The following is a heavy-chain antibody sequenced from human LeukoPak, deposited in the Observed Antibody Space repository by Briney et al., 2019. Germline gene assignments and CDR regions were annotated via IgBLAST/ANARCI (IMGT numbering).Heavy chain of an antibody. CDR2: IKSKTDGGTT. Sequence: GGSLRLSCAASGFTFSNAWMSWVRQAPGKGLEWVGRIKSKTDGGTTDYAAPVKGRFTISRDDSKNTLYLQMNSLKTEDTAVYYCIGGYTSITIFGVAENWFDPWGQGTLVTVSS. CDR3: IGGYTSITIFGVAENWFDP. J-gene: IGHJ5*02. V-gene: IGHV3-15*01. CDR1: GFTFSNAW. D-gene: IGHD3-3*01.